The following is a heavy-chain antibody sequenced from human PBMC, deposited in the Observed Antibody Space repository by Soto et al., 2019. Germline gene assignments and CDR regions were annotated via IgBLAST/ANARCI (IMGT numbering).Heavy chain of an antibody. Sequence: PGGSLRLSCAASGFTFSSYGMHWVRQAPGKGLEWVAVISYDGSNKYYADSVKGRFTISRDNSKNTLYLQMNSLRAEDTAVYYCAKDSGYFVYWGQGTLVTLSS. CDR1: GFTFSSYG. CDR2: ISYDGSNK. V-gene: IGHV3-30*18. CDR3: AKDSGYFVY. J-gene: IGHJ4*02.